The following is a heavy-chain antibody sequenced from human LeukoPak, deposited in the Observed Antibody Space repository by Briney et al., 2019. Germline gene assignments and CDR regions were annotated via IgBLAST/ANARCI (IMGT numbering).Heavy chain of an antibody. CDR2: TRFDGSNK. CDR3: AKDRNAHSSGWCFDY. Sequence: PGRSLRLSCAASGFTFSSYGMHWVRQAPGKGLEWVAFTRFDGSNKYYADSVKGRFTISRDNSKNTLYLQMNSLRAEDTAVYYCAKDRNAHSSGWCFDYWGQGTLVTVSS. J-gene: IGHJ4*02. D-gene: IGHD6-13*01. V-gene: IGHV3-30*02. CDR1: GFTFSSYG.